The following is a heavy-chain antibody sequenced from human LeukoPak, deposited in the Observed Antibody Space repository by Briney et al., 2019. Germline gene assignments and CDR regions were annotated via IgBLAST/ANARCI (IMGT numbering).Heavy chain of an antibody. CDR2: IYHSGST. CDR3: ARGQSAMVYFDY. J-gene: IGHJ4*02. Sequence: PSETLSLTCTVSGYSISSGYYWSWIRQPPGKGLEWIGSIYHSGSTYYNPSLTSRVTISVDTSKNQFSLKLSSVTAADTAVYYCARGQSAMVYFDYWGQGTLVTVSS. CDR1: GYSISSGYY. V-gene: IGHV4-38-2*02. D-gene: IGHD5-18*01.